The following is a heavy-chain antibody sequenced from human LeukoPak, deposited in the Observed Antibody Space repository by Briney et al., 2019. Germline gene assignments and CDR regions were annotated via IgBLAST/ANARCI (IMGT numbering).Heavy chain of an antibody. V-gene: IGHV4-59*01. CDR3: AREGAAGTNLNWFGP. J-gene: IGHJ5*02. D-gene: IGHD1-1*01. Sequence: SETLSLTCAVSGGSISSYYWSWIRQPPGKGLEWIGDISYSGSTNFNPSLKSRVTISSDTSTNQFFLKLCSVTAAASAVDCCAREGAAGTNLNWFGPWGEGTLVTV. CDR1: GGSISSYY. CDR2: ISYSGST.